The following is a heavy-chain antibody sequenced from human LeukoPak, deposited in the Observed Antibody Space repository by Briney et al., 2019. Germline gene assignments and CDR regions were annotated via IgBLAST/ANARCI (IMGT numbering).Heavy chain of an antibody. CDR2: IRGSGGST. CDR1: GFTFSSYA. V-gene: IGHV3-23*01. D-gene: IGHD2-2*02. Sequence: PGGSLRLSCAASGFTFSSYAMSWVRQAPGKGLGWVSAIRGSGGSTYYADSVKGRFTISRDNSKNTLYLQMNSLRAEDTAVYYCAKVGCSSTSCYTLKNYWYFDLWGRGTLVTVSS. J-gene: IGHJ2*01. CDR3: AKVGCSSTSCYTLKNYWYFDL.